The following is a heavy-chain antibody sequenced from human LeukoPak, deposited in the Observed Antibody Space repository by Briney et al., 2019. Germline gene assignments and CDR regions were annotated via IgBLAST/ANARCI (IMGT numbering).Heavy chain of an antibody. CDR1: GGSISSYY. Sequence: SETLSLTCTVSGGSISSYYWSWIRQPAGKGLEWIGRVYSGGSTNYNPSLKSRVTMSVDTSKNQFSLKLTSVTAADTAVYYCARSEGRSTPCGYWGQGTPVTVSS. V-gene: IGHV4-4*07. CDR3: ARSEGRSTPCGY. CDR2: VYSGGST. J-gene: IGHJ4*02.